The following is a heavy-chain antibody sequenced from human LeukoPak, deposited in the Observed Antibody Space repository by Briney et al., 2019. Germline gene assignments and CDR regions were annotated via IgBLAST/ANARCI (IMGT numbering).Heavy chain of an antibody. CDR3: RRVTSWRIGFAY. J-gene: IGHJ4*02. D-gene: IGHD1-1*01. V-gene: IGHV3-9*01. CDR1: GFSFEAYG. Sequence: GRSLRLSCAASGFSFEAYGMYWVRQAPGKGLEWVSGITWNSDDMAYADSVKGRFTISRDYAKNCLYLQMNSLTVEDAVLYYCRRVTSWRIGFAYWGEGTLVTVYS. CDR2: ITWNSDDM.